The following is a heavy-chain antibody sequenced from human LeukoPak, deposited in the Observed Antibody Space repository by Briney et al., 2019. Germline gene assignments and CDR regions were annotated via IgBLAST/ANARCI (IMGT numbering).Heavy chain of an antibody. Sequence: PSETLSLTCAVSGGSFSGYYWAWIRQPPGKGLEWLGEINHSGSTNSNPSLKSRITVSLDTSKNQFSLKLTSVTAADTALYYCAREGVNTAMVFDSWGQGTRVTVSS. D-gene: IGHD5-18*01. J-gene: IGHJ4*02. CDR1: GGSFSGYY. V-gene: IGHV4-34*01. CDR3: AREGVNTAMVFDS. CDR2: INHSGST.